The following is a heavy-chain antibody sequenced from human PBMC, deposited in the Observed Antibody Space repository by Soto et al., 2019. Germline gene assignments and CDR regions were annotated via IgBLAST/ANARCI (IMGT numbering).Heavy chain of an antibody. CDR2: IIPIFGTA. CDR3: ARDSYCSSTSCYRWSWFDP. D-gene: IGHD2-2*01. V-gene: IGHV1-69*13. Sequence: SVKVSFKASGGTFSSYAISWVRQAPGQGLEWMGGIIPIFGTANYAQKFQGRVTITADESTSTAYMELSSLRSEDTAVYYCARDSYCSSTSCYRWSWFDPWGQGTLVTVS. CDR1: GGTFSSYA. J-gene: IGHJ5*02.